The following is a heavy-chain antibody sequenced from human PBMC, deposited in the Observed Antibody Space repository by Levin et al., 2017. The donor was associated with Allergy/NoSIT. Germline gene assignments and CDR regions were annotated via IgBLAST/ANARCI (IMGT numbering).Heavy chain of an antibody. D-gene: IGHD5-18*01. CDR3: ARARRGYSYGYLDY. V-gene: IGHV3-33*01. J-gene: IGHJ4*02. CDR2: IWYDGSNK. CDR1: GFTFSSYG. Sequence: LSLTCAASGFTFSSYGMHWVRQAPGKGLEWVAVIWYDGSNKYYADSVKGRFTISRDNSKNTLYLQMNSLRAEDTAVYYCARARRGYSYGYLDYWGQGTLVTVSS.